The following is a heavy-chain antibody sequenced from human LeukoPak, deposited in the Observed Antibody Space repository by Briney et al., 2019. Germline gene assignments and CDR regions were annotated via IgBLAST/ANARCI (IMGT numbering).Heavy chain of an antibody. Sequence: ASVKVSCKASGYTFTGYSIHWVRQAPGQGLEWMGWINLNSGDTNYAQRFQGRVTMTRDTSINTAYVELIGLRSDDTAVYYCARDITYGAFGYWGQGTLVTVSS. CDR1: GYTFTGYS. V-gene: IGHV1-2*02. CDR3: ARDITYGAFGY. J-gene: IGHJ4*02. CDR2: INLNSGDT. D-gene: IGHD4/OR15-4a*01.